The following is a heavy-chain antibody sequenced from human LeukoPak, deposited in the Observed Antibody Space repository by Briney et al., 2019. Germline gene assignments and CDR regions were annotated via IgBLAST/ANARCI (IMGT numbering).Heavy chain of an antibody. V-gene: IGHV4-39*07. CDR2: IYYTGTT. CDR3: ARGVIAVAGRVFDY. J-gene: IGHJ4*02. CDR1: GGSISTSSYY. D-gene: IGHD6-19*01. Sequence: PSETLSLTCTVSGGSISTSSYYWGWIRQPPGKGLEWIGSIYYTGTTYNSPSLKSRVTISVDTSKNQISLKLTSVTAADTAVYYCARGVIAVAGRVFDYWGQGTLVTVSS.